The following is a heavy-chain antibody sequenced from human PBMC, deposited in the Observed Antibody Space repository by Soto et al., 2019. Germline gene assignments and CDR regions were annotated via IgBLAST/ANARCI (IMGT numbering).Heavy chain of an antibody. J-gene: IGHJ5*02. CDR1: GFTFSSYW. V-gene: IGHV3-7*01. Sequence: GGSLRLSCAASGFTFSSYWMSWVRQAPGKGLEWVANIKQDGSEKYYVDSVKGRFTISRDNAKNSLYLQMNSLRAEDTAVYYCARDGGLSYDILTGYSKENWFDPWGQGTLVTVSS. CDR3: ARDGGLSYDILTGYSKENWFDP. D-gene: IGHD3-9*01. CDR2: IKQDGSEK.